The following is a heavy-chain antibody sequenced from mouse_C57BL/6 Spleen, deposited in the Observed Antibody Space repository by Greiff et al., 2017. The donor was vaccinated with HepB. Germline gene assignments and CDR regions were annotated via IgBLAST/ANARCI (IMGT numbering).Heavy chain of an antibody. CDR1: GYTFTDYN. V-gene: IGHV1-18*01. Sequence: EVQLQQSGPELVKPGASVKIPCKASGYTFTDYNMDWVKQSHGKSLEWIGDINPNNGGTIYNQKFKGKATLTVDKSSSTAYMELRSLTSEDTAVYYCAREGIYYDYDGFGAMDYWGQGTSVTVSS. CDR3: AREGIYYDYDGFGAMDY. D-gene: IGHD2-4*01. CDR2: INPNNGGT. J-gene: IGHJ4*01.